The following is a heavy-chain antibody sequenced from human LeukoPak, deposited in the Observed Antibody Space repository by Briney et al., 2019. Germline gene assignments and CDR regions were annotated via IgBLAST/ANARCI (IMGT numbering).Heavy chain of an antibody. Sequence: PSETLSLTCAVYGGSFSGYYWSWIRQPPGKGLEWIGEINHSGSTNYNPSLKSRVTISVDTSKNQFSLKLSSVTAADTAVYYCARYTPTQRYCSSTSCSNASFDYWGQGTLVTVSS. CDR3: ARYTPTQRYCSSTSCSNASFDY. D-gene: IGHD2-2*01. CDR2: INHSGST. J-gene: IGHJ4*02. CDR1: GGSFSGYY. V-gene: IGHV4-34*01.